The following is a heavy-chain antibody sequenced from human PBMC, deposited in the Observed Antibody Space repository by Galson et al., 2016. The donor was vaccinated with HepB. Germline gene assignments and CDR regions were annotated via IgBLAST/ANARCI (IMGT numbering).Heavy chain of an antibody. V-gene: IGHV1-69*13. CDR3: ARDVTSMTSNWFDP. D-gene: IGHD1/OR15-1a*01. CDR1: GGTFGSYA. Sequence: SVKVSCKASGGTFGSYAISWVRQAPGQGLEWMGGIIPKFGTTNYAQKFQGRVTITADESTSTANMELSSLRSEDTAVYYCARDVTSMTSNWFDPWGQGTLVTVSS. J-gene: IGHJ5*02. CDR2: IIPKFGTT.